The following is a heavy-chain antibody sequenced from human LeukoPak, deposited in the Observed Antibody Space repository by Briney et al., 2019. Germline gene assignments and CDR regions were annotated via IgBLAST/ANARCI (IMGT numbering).Heavy chain of an antibody. CDR2: IKQDGGEQ. CDR1: GFTFTNHW. Sequence: GGSLRLSCAASGFTFTNHWMNWDRQAPGKGLEWVANIKQDGGEQYYGDSVKGRFTISRDNARNSLYLQMNNLRVEDTAVYYCARDFSGSRSLEYFQLWGQGTLVAVSS. J-gene: IGHJ1*01. CDR3: ARDFSGSRSLEYFQL. D-gene: IGHD1-26*01. V-gene: IGHV3-7*01.